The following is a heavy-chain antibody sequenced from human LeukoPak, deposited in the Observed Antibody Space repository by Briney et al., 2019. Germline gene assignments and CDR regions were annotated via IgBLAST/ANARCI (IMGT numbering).Heavy chain of an antibody. CDR3: ARAHPLLVAYGDPLYYYYYMDV. D-gene: IGHD4-17*01. CDR1: GDSVSGNSVA. V-gene: IGHV6-1*01. CDR2: TFFRSKWYN. Sequence: SQTLSLTCAISGDSVSGNSVAWNWIRQSPSSGLEWLGRTFFRSKWYNEYAVSIKSRMSINPDTSKNQFPLQLNSVTPEDTAVYYRARAHPLLVAYGDPLYYYYYMDVWGKGTTVTVSS. J-gene: IGHJ6*03.